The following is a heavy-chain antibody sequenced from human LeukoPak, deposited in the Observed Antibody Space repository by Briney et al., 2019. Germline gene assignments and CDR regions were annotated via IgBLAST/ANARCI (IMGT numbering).Heavy chain of an antibody. V-gene: IGHV4-59*08. J-gene: IGHJ5*02. CDR1: GGSISSYY. CDR2: IYNNGYSGST. D-gene: IGHD3-3*02. Sequence: SETLSLTCTVSGGSISSYYWSWIRQPPGKGLEGIGYIYNNGYSGSTNYNPSLKSRVTISVDTSKGQFSPKLTSVTAADTAVYYCAGHPRISWFDPWGQGTLVTVSS. CDR3: AGHPRISWFDP.